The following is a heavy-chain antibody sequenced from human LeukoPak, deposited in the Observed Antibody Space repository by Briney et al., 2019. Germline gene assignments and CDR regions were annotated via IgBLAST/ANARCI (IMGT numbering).Heavy chain of an antibody. CDR3: ARDNYDFWSGYFDY. CDR1: GFTFSDYW. J-gene: IGHJ4*02. CDR2: IISDGSST. D-gene: IGHD3-3*01. V-gene: IGHV3-74*01. Sequence: PGGSLRPSCAASGFTFSDYWMHWVRQTPGKGLVWVSRIISDGSSTSYADSVKGRFTISRDNAKNTLYLQMNSLRAEDTAVYYCARDNYDFWSGYFDYWGQGTLVTVSS.